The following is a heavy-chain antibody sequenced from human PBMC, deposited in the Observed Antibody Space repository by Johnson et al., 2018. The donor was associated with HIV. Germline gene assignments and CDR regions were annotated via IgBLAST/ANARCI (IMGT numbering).Heavy chain of an antibody. CDR2: ISYDGSDK. J-gene: IGHJ3*02. D-gene: IGHD6-13*01. V-gene: IGHV3-30*04. Sequence: QVQLVEFGGGVVQPGRSLRLSCAASGFTFSSYAVHWVRQAPGKGLEWVAVISYDGSDKYYSDSVKGRFTISRDNSKNTLYLQMNSLRAEDTAVYYCAKVAVATAAGGVALDIWGPGTIVTVSA. CDR1: GFTFSSYA. CDR3: AKVAVATAAGGVALDI.